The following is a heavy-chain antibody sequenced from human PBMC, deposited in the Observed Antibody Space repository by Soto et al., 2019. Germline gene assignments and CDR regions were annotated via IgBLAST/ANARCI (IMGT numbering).Heavy chain of an antibody. J-gene: IGHJ6*02. CDR1: GGSISSYY. CDR3: ARLTNWNYVPSYYYGMGV. D-gene: IGHD1-7*01. V-gene: IGHV4-59*01. Sequence: SETLSLTCTVSGGSISSYYWSWIRQPPGKGLEWIGYIYYSGSTNYNPSLKSRVTISVDTSKNQFSLKLSSVTAADTAVYYCARLTNWNYVPSYYYGMGVWGQGTTVTVS. CDR2: IYYSGST.